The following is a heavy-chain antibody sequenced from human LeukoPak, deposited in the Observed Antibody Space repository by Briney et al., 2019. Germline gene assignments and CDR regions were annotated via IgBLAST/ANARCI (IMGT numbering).Heavy chain of an antibody. CDR1: GGSIRNSSFY. CDR2: IYNSGTT. Sequence: SETLSLTCAVSGGSIRNSSFYWGWIRQPPGKGLEWIASIYNSGTTYYNPSLKSRITIFVDTSKNQVSLKLSSVTAADTAVYYCARTIAAAVHDAFDIWGQGTMVTVSS. V-gene: IGHV4-39*01. J-gene: IGHJ3*02. D-gene: IGHD6-13*01. CDR3: ARTIAAAVHDAFDI.